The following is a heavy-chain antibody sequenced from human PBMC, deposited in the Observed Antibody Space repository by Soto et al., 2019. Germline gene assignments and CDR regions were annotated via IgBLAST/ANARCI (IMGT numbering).Heavy chain of an antibody. V-gene: IGHV4-59*01. CDR2: TYYSGGP. CDR1: GDSINSDY. Sequence: SETLYLTXTVCGDSINSDYLNWIRQPPGKGLEWIGYTYYSGGPKYNPSLESRVTISVDTSHNHVSLRLTSVTAADTPVYYCARETELVASMDVWGQGTSVTVSS. D-gene: IGHD3-10*01. CDR3: ARETELVASMDV. J-gene: IGHJ6*01.